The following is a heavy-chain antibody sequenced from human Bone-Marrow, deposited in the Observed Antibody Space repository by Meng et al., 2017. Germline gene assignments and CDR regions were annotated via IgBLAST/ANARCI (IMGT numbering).Heavy chain of an antibody. V-gene: IGHV1-2*06. D-gene: IGHD6-25*01. CDR1: VYNFPDYY. CDR3: ARDEDISAAGKLFGDY. J-gene: IGHJ4*02. Sequence: ASVKVSCKPSVYNFPDYYIHWVRRAPGQGLEWMGRINPKSGDTHYEQKYQARVTMTGDTSISTAYMRLSGLRSDDTAMYYFARDEDISAAGKLFGDYWGQGTLVTVSS. CDR2: INPKSGDT.